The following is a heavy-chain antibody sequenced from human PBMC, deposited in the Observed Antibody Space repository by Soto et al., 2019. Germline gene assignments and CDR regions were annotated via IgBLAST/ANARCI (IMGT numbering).Heavy chain of an antibody. J-gene: IGHJ4*02. CDR1: VDSFSRYY. V-gene: IGHV4-59*01. D-gene: IGHD6-19*01. CDR2: VYYSGNT. CDR3: VKDRRSSVWLFES. Sequence: QVQLPEPGPGLVTPSETLSLTCTGSVDSFSRYYWSWIRQPPGKGLGWIRYVYYSGNTDYNPSLKSRVTIAIDTSNKHFSLTLTCVTAADTAVYYCVKDRRSSVWLFESRGSGTLLTVSS.